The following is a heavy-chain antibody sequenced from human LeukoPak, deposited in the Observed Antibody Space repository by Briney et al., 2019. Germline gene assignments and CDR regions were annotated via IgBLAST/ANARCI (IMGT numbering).Heavy chain of an antibody. D-gene: IGHD3-10*01. J-gene: IGHJ4*02. CDR2: IYYSGST. CDR1: GASISSGSYY. CDR3: ARELGSGANDY. Sequence: SETLSLTCSVSGASISSGSYYWSWIRQPPGKGLEWIGYIYYSGSTNYNPSLKSRVTISVDTSKNQFSLKLSSVTAADTAVYYCARELGSGANDYWGQGTLVTVSS. V-gene: IGHV4-61*01.